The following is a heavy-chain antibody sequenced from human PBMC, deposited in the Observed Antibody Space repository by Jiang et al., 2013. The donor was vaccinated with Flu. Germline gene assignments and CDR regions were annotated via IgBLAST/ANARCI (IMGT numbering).Heavy chain of an antibody. D-gene: IGHD3-22*01. CDR1: GGTFSSYA. CDR2: IIPILGIA. V-gene: IGHV1-69*04. Sequence: GAEVKKPGSSVKVSCKASGGTFSSYAISWVRQAPGQGLEWMGRIIPILGIANYAQKFQGRVTITADKSTSTAYMELSSLRSEDTAVYYCARVVVVDSSGYTTWYFDLWGRGTLVTVSS. CDR3: ARVVVVDSSGYTTWYFDL. J-gene: IGHJ2*01.